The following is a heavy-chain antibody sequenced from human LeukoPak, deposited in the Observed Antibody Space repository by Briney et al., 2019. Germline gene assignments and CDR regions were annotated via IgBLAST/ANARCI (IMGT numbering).Heavy chain of an antibody. J-gene: IGHJ4*02. Sequence: GGFLRLSCAASGFTFRDAGMSWVRQAPGKGLEWVGRIKSKTDGGTTDYAAPVKGRFTISRDDSMNTLYLQMSSLKTEDTAVYFCAHRDTAMVRVDYWGQGTLVTVSS. D-gene: IGHD5-18*01. V-gene: IGHV3-15*01. CDR3: AHRDTAMVRVDY. CDR1: GFTFRDAG. CDR2: IKSKTDGGTT.